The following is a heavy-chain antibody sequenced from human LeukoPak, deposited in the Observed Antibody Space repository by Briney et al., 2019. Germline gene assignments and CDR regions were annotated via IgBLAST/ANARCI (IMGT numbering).Heavy chain of an antibody. V-gene: IGHV3-7*04. CDR1: GFPFSSYW. J-gene: IGHJ4*02. D-gene: IGHD5-24*01. CDR2: IKQDGSRK. Sequence: HSGGSLRLSCVASGFPFSSYWMTWVRQAPGKGLEWVANIKQDGSRKSYVDSVKGRFTISRDNAKNSLYLQMNSLRAEDTAIYYCTRVGYIDEGIDYWGQGTLATVSS. CDR3: TRVGYIDEGIDY.